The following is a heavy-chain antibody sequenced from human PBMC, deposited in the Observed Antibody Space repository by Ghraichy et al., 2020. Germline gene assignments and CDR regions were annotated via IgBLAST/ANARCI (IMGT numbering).Heavy chain of an antibody. Sequence: SETLSLTCTVSGGSISSSSYYWGWIRQPPGKGLEWIGSIYYSGSTYYNPSLKSRVTISVDTSKNQFSLKLSSVTAADTAVYYCARPSSITIFGDGWFDPWGQGTLVTVSS. CDR3: ARPSSITIFGDGWFDP. V-gene: IGHV4-39*01. J-gene: IGHJ5*02. D-gene: IGHD3-3*01. CDR1: GGSISSSSYY. CDR2: IYYSGST.